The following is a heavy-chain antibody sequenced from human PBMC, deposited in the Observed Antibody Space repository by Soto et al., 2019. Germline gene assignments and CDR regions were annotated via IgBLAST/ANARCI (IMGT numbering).Heavy chain of an antibody. CDR3: ARSTHLDY. V-gene: IGHV3-21*05. D-gene: IGHD2-2*01. Sequence: PGGSLRLSCAASGFTFSSYSMNWVRQAPGKGLEWVSYISSSSSNIDYADSVKGRFTISRDNAKNSLYLQMNSLRAEDTAVYYCARSTHLDYWGQGTLVTVSS. CDR1: GFTFSSYS. CDR2: ISSSSSNI. J-gene: IGHJ4*02.